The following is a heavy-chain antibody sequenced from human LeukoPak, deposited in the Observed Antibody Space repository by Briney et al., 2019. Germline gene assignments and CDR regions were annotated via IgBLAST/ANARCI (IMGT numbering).Heavy chain of an antibody. V-gene: IGHV4-59*01. D-gene: IGHD3-22*01. J-gene: IGHJ5*02. Sequence: SETLSLTCTVSGGSISSYYWSWIRRPPGKGLEWIGYIYYSGSTNYNPSLKSRVTISVDTSRNQFSLKLSSVTAADTAVYYCARDGGDDSSGYYFGWFDPWGQGTLVTVSS. CDR3: ARDGGDDSSGYYFGWFDP. CDR2: IYYSGST. CDR1: GGSISSYY.